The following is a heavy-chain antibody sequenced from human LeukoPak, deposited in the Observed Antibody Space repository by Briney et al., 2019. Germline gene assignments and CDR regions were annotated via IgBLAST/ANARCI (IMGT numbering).Heavy chain of an antibody. J-gene: IGHJ6*03. V-gene: IGHV3-43*01. CDR3: AKSIGFGELYDYMDV. CDR2: ISWDGGST. D-gene: IGHD3-10*01. Sequence: PGGSLRLSCAASGFTFDDYTMHWVRQAPGKGLEWVSLISWDGGSTYYADSVKGRFTISRDNSKNSLYLQMNSLRTEDTALYYCAKSIGFGELYDYMDVWGKGTTVTISS. CDR1: GFTFDDYT.